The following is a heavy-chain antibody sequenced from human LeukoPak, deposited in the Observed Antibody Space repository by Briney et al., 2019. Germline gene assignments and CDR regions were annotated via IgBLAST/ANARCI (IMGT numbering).Heavy chain of an antibody. V-gene: IGHV3-23*01. D-gene: IGHD2-2*01. CDR2: ISGSGDYT. CDR1: GFTFSDHA. Sequence: GGSLRLSCAASGFTFSDHAMSWVRQAPGKGLEWVSGISGSGDYTYHADSVKGRFTISRDNSKNTLYLQMNSLSAEDTAVYYCAKRGNPAVGHHYLDVWGKGTTVSVSS. CDR3: AKRGNPAVGHHYLDV. J-gene: IGHJ6*03.